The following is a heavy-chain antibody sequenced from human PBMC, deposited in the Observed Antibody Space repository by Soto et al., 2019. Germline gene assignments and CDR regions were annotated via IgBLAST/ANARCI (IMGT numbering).Heavy chain of an antibody. CDR3: ARDFSDDSGSYDY. CDR2: IYYSGST. CDR1: GGSVSSGSYY. J-gene: IGHJ4*02. V-gene: IGHV4-61*01. D-gene: IGHD1-26*01. Sequence: QVQLQESGPGLVKPSETLSLTCTVSGGSVSSGSYYWSWIRQPPGKGLEWIGYIYYSGSTNYNPSLKSRVTISVDTSKNQFSLKLSSVTAADTAVYYCARDFSDDSGSYDYWGQGTLVTVSS.